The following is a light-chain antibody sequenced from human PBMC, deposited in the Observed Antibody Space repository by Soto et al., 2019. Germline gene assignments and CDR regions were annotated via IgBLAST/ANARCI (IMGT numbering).Light chain of an antibody. V-gene: IGLV2-14*03. CDR3: SSYTSTSTYV. Sequence: GEAVSITKTGTSSDVGGYNYVSWYQHHPGKAPKLMIYDVSNRPSGVSNRFSGSKSGNTASLTISGLQAEDEADYYCSSYTSTSTYVFGTGTKVTVL. CDR2: DVS. J-gene: IGLJ1*01. CDR1: SSDVGGYNY.